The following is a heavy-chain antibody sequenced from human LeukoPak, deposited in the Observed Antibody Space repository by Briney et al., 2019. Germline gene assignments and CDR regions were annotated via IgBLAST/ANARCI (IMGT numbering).Heavy chain of an antibody. Sequence: SETLSLTCAVYGGSFSGYYWSWIRQPPGKGLEWIGEINHSGSTNYNPSLKSRVTISVDTSKNQFSLKLSSVTAADTAVYYCAREKAVAGLFGYWGQGTLVTVSS. CDR2: INHSGST. J-gene: IGHJ4*02. V-gene: IGHV4-34*01. CDR1: GGSFSGYY. D-gene: IGHD6-19*01. CDR3: AREKAVAGLFGY.